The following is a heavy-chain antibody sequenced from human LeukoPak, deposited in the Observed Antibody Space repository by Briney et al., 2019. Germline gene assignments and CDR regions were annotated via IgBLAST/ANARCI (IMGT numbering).Heavy chain of an antibody. CDR2: IIPIFGTA. D-gene: IGHD6-19*01. CDR1: GGTFSSYA. J-gene: IGHJ4*02. Sequence: ASVKVSCKASGGTFSSYAISWVRQAPGQGLEWMGRIIPIFGTANYAQKFQGRVTITTDESPSTAYMELSSLRSEDTAVYYCAVNSVAGRYYFDYWGQGTLVTVSS. CDR3: AVNSVAGRYYFDY. V-gene: IGHV1-69*05.